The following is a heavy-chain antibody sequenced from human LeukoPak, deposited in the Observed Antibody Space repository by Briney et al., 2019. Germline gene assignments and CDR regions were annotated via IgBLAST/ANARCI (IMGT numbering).Heavy chain of an antibody. CDR1: GYSISSGYY. D-gene: IGHD4-17*01. J-gene: IGHJ4*02. CDR3: ARVPTVTFFDY. CDR2: IYHSGST. V-gene: IGHV4-38-2*02. Sequence: SETLSLTCTVSGYSISSGYYWGWIRQPPGKGLEWIGSIYHSGSTYYNPSLKSRVTISVDTSKNQFSLKLSSVTAADTAVYYCARVPTVTFFDYWGQGTLVTVSS.